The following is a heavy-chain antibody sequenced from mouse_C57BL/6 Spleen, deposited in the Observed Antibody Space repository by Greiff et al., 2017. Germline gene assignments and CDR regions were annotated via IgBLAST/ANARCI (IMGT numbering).Heavy chain of an antibody. D-gene: IGHD1-1*01. V-gene: IGHV1-18*01. CDR3: ARRYDYGSRDYAMDY. CDR1: GYTFTDYN. J-gene: IGHJ4*01. CDR2: INPNNGGT. Sequence: VQLQQSGPELVKPGASVKIPCKASGYTFTDYNMDWVKQSHGKSLEWIGDINPNNGGTIYNQKFKGKATLTVDKSSSTAYMELRSLTSEDTAVYYCARRYDYGSRDYAMDYWGQGTSVTVSS.